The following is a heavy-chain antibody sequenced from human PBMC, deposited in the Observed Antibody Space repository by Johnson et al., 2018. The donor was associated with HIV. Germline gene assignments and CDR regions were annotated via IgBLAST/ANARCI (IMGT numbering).Heavy chain of an antibody. CDR2: MSVDETNS. Sequence: QVQLVESGGGLIQPGGSLRVSCAASGFSFSSFAMHWVRQAPGKGLQWVAVMSVDETNSYDSDSVDVKGRFTISRDTYKNTLYHQSDSLRGEDTAVYYCARDPNSRHCSGVTCYSTAFDILGQGTMVTVSS. J-gene: IGHJ3*02. CDR1: GFSFSSFA. D-gene: IGHD2-15*01. V-gene: IGHV3-30*14. CDR3: ARDPNSRHCSGVTCYSTAFDI.